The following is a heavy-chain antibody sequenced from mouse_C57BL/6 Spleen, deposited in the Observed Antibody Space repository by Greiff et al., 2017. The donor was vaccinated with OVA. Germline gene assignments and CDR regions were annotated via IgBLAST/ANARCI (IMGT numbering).Heavy chain of an antibody. V-gene: IGHV14-4*01. CDR1: GFNIKDDY. CDR3: TTRDGNWNFDY. CDR2: IDPENGDT. J-gene: IGHJ2*01. D-gene: IGHD2-1*01. Sequence: EVKLMESGAELVRPGASVKLSCTASGFNIKDDYMHWVKQRPEQGLEWIGWIDPENGDTEYASKFQGKATITADTSSNTAYLQLSSLTSEDTAVYYCTTRDGNWNFDYWGQGTTLTVSS.